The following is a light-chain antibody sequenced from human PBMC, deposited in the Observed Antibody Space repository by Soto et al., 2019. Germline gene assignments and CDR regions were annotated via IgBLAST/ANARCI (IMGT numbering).Light chain of an antibody. V-gene: IGKV3-20*01. CDR3: QQNGRSPT. CDR1: RPVVRQY. Sequence: EIVLTQSPDALSLSRGERVNLSCRVSRPVVRQYIAWYHQKPGQAPRLLIHDVVSRATGIPDRFCGSGSGSGTDFTLFISIPEPEDRGVYYWQQNGRSPTYGPGTKLDVK. J-gene: IGKJ3*01. CDR2: DVV.